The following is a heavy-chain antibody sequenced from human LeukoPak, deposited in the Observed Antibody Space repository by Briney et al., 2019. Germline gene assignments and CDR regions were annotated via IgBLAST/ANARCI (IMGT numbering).Heavy chain of an antibody. D-gene: IGHD5-18*01. V-gene: IGHV1-2*02. J-gene: IGHJ6*03. CDR3: ARTAMAQYYYYYMDV. Sequence: ASVKVSCKASGGTFSSYAISWVRQAPGQGLEWMGWINPNSGGTNYAQKFQGRVTMTRDTSISTAYMELSRLRSDDTAVYYCARTAMAQYYYYYMDVWGKGTTVTVSS. CDR2: INPNSGGT. CDR1: GGTFSSYA.